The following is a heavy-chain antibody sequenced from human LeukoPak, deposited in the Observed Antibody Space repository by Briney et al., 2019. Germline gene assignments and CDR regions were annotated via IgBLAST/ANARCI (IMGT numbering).Heavy chain of an antibody. CDR3: ARGRLPCSSTSCHARGPGLADY. V-gene: IGHV1-18*01. J-gene: IGHJ4*02. Sequence: SVKVSCKASGYTFTSYGISRVRQAPGQGLEWMGWISAYNGNTNYAQKLQGRVTMTTDTSTSTAYMELRSLRSDDTAVYYCARGRLPCSSTSCHARGPGLADYWGQGTLVTVAS. D-gene: IGHD2-2*01. CDR2: ISAYNGNT. CDR1: GYTFTSYG.